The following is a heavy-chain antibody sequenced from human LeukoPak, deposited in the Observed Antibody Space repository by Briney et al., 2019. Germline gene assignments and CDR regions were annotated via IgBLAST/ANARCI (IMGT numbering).Heavy chain of an antibody. CDR2: IFHGGNT. CDR1: GDSITSSAFY. J-gene: IGHJ3*02. V-gene: IGHV4-39*01. Sequence: PSETLSLTCTVSGDSITSSAFYWGWIRQAPGKGLEWIGNIFHGGNTHYNPSLKSRVSISVDRSKNQVSLNLSSVTAADTALYYCAKQGRQIPFGRVVAIAPFDIWGQGTMVTVSS. D-gene: IGHD3-16*02. CDR3: AKQGRQIPFGRVVAIAPFDI.